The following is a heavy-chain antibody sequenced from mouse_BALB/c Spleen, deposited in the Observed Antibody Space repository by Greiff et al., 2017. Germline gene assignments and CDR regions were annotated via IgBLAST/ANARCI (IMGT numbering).Heavy chain of an antibody. J-gene: IGHJ3*01. CDR1: GFTFSDYY. D-gene: IGHD2-3*01. V-gene: IGHV5-4*02. CDR3: ARDNGDGYYVGFAY. Sequence: EVKLVESGGGLVKPGGSLKLSCAASGFTFSDYYMYWVRQTPEKRLEWVATISDGGSYTYYPDSVKGRFTISRDNAKNNLYLQMSSLKSDDTAMYYCARDNGDGYYVGFAYWGQGTLVTVSA. CDR2: ISDGGSYT.